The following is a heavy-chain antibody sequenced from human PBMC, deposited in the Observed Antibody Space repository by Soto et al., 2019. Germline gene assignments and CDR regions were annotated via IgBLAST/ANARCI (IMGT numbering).Heavy chain of an antibody. V-gene: IGHV1-69*13. D-gene: IGHD4-4*01. CDR2: IIPIFGTA. J-gene: IGHJ6*02. CDR3: ARGPGGTTSHYYYYGMDV. CDR1: GGTFSSYA. Sequence: ASVKVSCKASGGTFSSYAISWVRQAPGQGLEWMGGIIPIFGTANYAQKFQGRVTITADESTSTAYMELSSLRSEDTAVYYCARGPGGTTSHYYYYGMDVWGQGTTVTVSS.